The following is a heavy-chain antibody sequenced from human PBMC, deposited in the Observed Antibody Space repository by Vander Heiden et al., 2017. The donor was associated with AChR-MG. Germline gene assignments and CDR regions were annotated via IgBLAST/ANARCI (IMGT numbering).Heavy chain of an antibody. J-gene: IGHJ2*01. CDR1: GSTFRSYG. CDR2: ISYDGSNK. V-gene: IGHV3-30*18. Sequence: QVQLVESGGGVVQPGRSLRLSCAAAGSTFRSYGMHWVRQAPGKGLEWVAVISYDGSNKYYADSVKGRFTISRDNSKNTLYLQMNSLRAEDTAVYYCAKDSVTIASFRAQDRYFDLWGRGTLVTVSS. D-gene: IGHD4-17*01. CDR3: AKDSVTIASFRAQDRYFDL.